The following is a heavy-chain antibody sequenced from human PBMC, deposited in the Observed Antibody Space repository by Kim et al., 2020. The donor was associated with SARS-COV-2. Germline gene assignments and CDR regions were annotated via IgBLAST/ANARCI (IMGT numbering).Heavy chain of an antibody. CDR3: ERRGRMFRGVEFAP. Sequence: SETLSLTCTVSGDSISSSSYNWGWIRQPPGKGLEWIGSIHYSGSTYYNPSLKSRVTISVDTSKNQFSLKLTSVTAADTAVYYCERRGRMFRGVEFAPWGQGTLVTVSS. D-gene: IGHD3-10*01. CDR2: IHYSGST. V-gene: IGHV4-39*07. J-gene: IGHJ5*02. CDR1: GDSISSSSYN.